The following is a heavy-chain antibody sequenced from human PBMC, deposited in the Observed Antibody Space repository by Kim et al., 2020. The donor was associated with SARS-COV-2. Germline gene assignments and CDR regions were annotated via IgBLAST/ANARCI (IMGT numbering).Heavy chain of an antibody. J-gene: IGHJ4*02. V-gene: IGHV3-23*01. CDR1: GFSFSNCA. CDR3: AEGRTLGGFLADDH. CDR2: MTGDGSTQ. Sequence: GGSLRLSCAASGFSFSNCAMSWVRQAPGKGLEWVSVMTGDGSTQYYAASVQGRFTVSRDNSRNLLYLEMRSLRAEDTATYYCAEGRTLGGFLADDHWSQGTLVTVSS. D-gene: IGHD3-10*01.